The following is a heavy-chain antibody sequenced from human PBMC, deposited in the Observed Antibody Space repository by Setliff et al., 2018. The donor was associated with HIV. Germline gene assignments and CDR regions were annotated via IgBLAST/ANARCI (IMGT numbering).Heavy chain of an antibody. D-gene: IGHD6-13*01. Sequence: SETLSLTCTVSDSGTYYWSWIRQPAGKGLEWIGRVSSRGDTNYNPSLKSRVTMSVDTSKNQFSLKLTSVTAADTAVYYCARVSCSSWYSIPRYYYYSMDVWGNGTTVTVSS. J-gene: IGHJ6*03. CDR3: ARVSCSSWYSIPRYYYYSMDV. CDR1: DSGTYY. CDR2: VSSRGDT. V-gene: IGHV4-4*07.